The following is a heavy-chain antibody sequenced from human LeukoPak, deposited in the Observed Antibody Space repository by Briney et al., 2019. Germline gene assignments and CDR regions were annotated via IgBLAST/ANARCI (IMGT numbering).Heavy chain of an antibody. D-gene: IGHD3-22*01. CDR2: IYSGGST. Sequence: GGSLRLSCAASGFTVRSNYMSWVRQAPGKGLEWVSVIYSGGSTYHADSVKGRFTISRDDSKNTLFLQMNSLRAEDTAVYYCAREDYYFDSSGTHYFDYRGQGTLVTVSS. CDR1: GFTVRSNY. V-gene: IGHV3-66*01. CDR3: AREDYYFDSSGTHYFDY. J-gene: IGHJ4*02.